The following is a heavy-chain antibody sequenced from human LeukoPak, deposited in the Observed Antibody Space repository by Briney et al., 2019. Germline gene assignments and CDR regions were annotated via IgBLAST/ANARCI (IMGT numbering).Heavy chain of an antibody. D-gene: IGHD2-15*01. V-gene: IGHV3-23*01. CDR3: AKEYSRERYYFDY. CDR1: GFTFSTYA. CDR2: ISASATGT. J-gene: IGHJ4*02. Sequence: GGSLRLSCAASGFTFSTYATTWVRQAPGKGLEWVSTISASATGTYYADSVRGRFTISRDTSKNTLYLQMNSLRAEDTAMYYCAKEYSRERYYFDYWGQGTLVTVSS.